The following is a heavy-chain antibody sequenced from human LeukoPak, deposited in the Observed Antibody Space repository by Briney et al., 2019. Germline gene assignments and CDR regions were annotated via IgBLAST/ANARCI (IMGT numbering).Heavy chain of an antibody. CDR1: GFTFSSCA. V-gene: IGHV3-23*01. CDR2: ISGSDGST. CDR3: AKDPIAARPRNWFDP. Sequence: PGGSLRLSCAASGFTFSSCAMSRVRQAPGKELEWVSAISGSDGSTYYADSVKGRFTISRDNSKNTLYLQMNSLRAEDTAVYYCAKDPIAARPRNWFDPWGQGTLVTVSS. D-gene: IGHD6-6*01. J-gene: IGHJ5*02.